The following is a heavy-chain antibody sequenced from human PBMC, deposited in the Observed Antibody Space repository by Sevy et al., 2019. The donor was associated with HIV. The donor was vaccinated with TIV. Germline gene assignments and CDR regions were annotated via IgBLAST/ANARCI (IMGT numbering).Heavy chain of an antibody. CDR2: IKSKTDGGTT. V-gene: IGHV3-15*01. CDR1: GFTFSNAW. Sequence: GGSLRLSCAASGFTFSNAWMSWVRQAPGKGLEWVGRIKSKTDGGTTDYAAPVKGRFTISRDDSKNRLYLQMNSLKTEDTAVYYCTTYSNYTLYYYYGMDVWGQGTTVTVSS. J-gene: IGHJ6*02. D-gene: IGHD4-4*01. CDR3: TTYSNYTLYYYYGMDV.